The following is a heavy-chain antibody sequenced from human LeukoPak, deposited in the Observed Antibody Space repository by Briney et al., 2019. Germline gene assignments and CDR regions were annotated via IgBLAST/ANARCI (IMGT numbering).Heavy chain of an antibody. CDR1: GFTVSSNY. CDR3: SRLVGATYFDY. Sequence: GGSLRLSCAASGFTVSSNYMTWVRQAPGKGLEWVSVIYGGGSTYYADSVKGRFTISRQTPKNTLYLQMNGLRAEDTAVYYCSRLVGATYFDYWGQGTLVTVSS. D-gene: IGHD1-26*01. J-gene: IGHJ4*02. CDR2: IYGGGST. V-gene: IGHV3-53*04.